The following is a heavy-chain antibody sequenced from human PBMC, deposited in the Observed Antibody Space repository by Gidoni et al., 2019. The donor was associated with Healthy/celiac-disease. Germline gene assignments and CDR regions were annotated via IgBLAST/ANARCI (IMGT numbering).Heavy chain of an antibody. D-gene: IGHD5-12*01. CDR2: ISSSGSTI. CDR3: ARELSGGWLQSEDY. V-gene: IGHV3-11*01. J-gene: IGHJ4*02. Sequence: QVQLVESGGGLVKPGGSLRLSCATSGFTFRDNYMSWIRQAPGKGLEWISYISSSGSTIYYADSVKGRFTISRDNAKNSLYLQMNSLRAEDTAVYYCARELSGGWLQSEDYWGQGTLVTVSS. CDR1: GFTFRDNY.